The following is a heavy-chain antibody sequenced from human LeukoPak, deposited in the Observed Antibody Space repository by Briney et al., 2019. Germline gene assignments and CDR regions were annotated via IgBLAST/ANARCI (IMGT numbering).Heavy chain of an antibody. Sequence: GGSLRLSCTAAGFTFGGYLMSWFRQAPGKGLEWIGFISGGTTEYAASVKGRFTISRDDSTSIAYLQMNSLTTEDTAVYYCSRGSGWLSVYWGQGTLVTVSS. CDR3: SRGSGWLSVY. CDR1: GFTFGGYL. J-gene: IGHJ4*02. CDR2: ISGGTT. V-gene: IGHV3-49*03. D-gene: IGHD6-19*01.